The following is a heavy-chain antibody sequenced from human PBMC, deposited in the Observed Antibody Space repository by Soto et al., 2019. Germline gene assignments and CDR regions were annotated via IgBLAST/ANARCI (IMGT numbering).Heavy chain of an antibody. CDR3: ARAEVGSTTRIDY. CDR2: IMPIFRRA. J-gene: IGHJ4*02. Sequence: SVKVSCKASGGTFKNSAISWVRQVPGQGLEWMGGIMPIFRRADYAQKFQGRVTITADKSTSTVYMELSSLGSEDTAIYYCARAEVGSTTRIDYWRQGTMVT. V-gene: IGHV1-69*06. CDR1: GGTFKNSA. D-gene: IGHD1-26*01.